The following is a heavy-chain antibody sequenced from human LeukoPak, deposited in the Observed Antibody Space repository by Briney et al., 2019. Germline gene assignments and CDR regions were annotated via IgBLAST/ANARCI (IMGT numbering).Heavy chain of an antibody. J-gene: IGHJ4*01. Sequence: GGSLRLSCAVSGFTFSSYALAWVRQAPGKGLEWVSAVTGRGVGTHYADSVKGRFTISRDNSKNMMYLQMNSLRAEDTAIYFCGSDPNGDYVGALGYWGRGTLVTVSS. CDR3: GSDPNGDYVGALGY. V-gene: IGHV3-23*01. D-gene: IGHD2-8*01. CDR2: VTGRGVGT. CDR1: GFTFSSYA.